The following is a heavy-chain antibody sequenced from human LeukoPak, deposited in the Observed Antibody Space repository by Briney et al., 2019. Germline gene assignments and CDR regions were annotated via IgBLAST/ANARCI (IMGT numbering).Heavy chain of an antibody. CDR3: AREGYASGWNDY. J-gene: IGHJ4*02. CDR1: GASTSSIY. CDR2: IYYSGTT. D-gene: IGHD6-19*01. Sequence: SETLSLTCTVSGASTSSIYWGWVRQPPGKGLEWIGYIYYSGTTNYNPSFQRRVTISVDVSKNQFSLKLRSVTAADTAVYYCAREGYASGWNDYWGQGILVTVSS. V-gene: IGHV4-59*01.